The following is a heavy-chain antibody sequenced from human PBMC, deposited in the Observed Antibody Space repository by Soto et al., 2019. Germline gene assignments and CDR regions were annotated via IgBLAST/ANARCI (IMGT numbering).Heavy chain of an antibody. D-gene: IGHD3-22*01. Sequence: SVKVSCKASGYTFTSARSSWVRHAPGQGLEWMGWISAYTGNTKYAQMLQGRVTMTTDTSTSTGYMELRSLRSDDTAVYYCARVHYDSSGYYSEIFDYWGQGTLVTVSS. J-gene: IGHJ4*02. CDR2: ISAYTGNT. CDR3: ARVHYDSSGYYSEIFDY. CDR1: GYTFTSAR. V-gene: IGHV1-18*01.